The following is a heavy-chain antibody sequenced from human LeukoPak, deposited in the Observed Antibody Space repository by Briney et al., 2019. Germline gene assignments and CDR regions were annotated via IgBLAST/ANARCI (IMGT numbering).Heavy chain of an antibody. D-gene: IGHD6-13*01. CDR2: IRSKTYGGTT. Sequence: GRSLRLSCTASGFTFGDYAMSWFRQAPGKGLEWVGFIRSKTYGGTTGYAASVKDTFTISRDDSKGVVYLQVNSLKTEDTAFYYCTRGVGQQLIPPDYWGQGTLVTVSS. CDR1: GFTFGDYA. V-gene: IGHV3-49*03. CDR3: TRGVGQQLIPPDY. J-gene: IGHJ4*02.